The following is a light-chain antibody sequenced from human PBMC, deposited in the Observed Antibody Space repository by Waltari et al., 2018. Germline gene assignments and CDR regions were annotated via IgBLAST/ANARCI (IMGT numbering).Light chain of an antibody. CDR1: QDINIY. CDR2: EAS. CDR3: LQHNSYPPT. V-gene: IGKV1-17*03. Sequence: DIQMTQSPSAMSASVGDRVTITCRASQDINIYLAWFQQRPGKVPKRLIYEASTLSSGVPSRFSGSGSGTEFTLTINSLQPEDSATYYCLQHNSYPPTFGQGTKVEVK. J-gene: IGKJ1*01.